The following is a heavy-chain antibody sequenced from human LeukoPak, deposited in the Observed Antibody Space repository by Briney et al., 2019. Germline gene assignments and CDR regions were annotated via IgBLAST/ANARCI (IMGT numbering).Heavy chain of an antibody. V-gene: IGHV3-30*02. CDR1: GFTFSSYG. Sequence: GGSLRLSCAASGFTFSSYGMHWVRQAPGKGLEWVAFIRYDGSNKYYADSVKGRFTISRDNSRNTLYLQMNSLRAEDTAVYYCAKDQRFGFRIPNWFDPWGQGTLVTVSS. CDR3: AKDQRFGFRIPNWFDP. J-gene: IGHJ5*02. CDR2: IRYDGSNK. D-gene: IGHD2/OR15-2a*01.